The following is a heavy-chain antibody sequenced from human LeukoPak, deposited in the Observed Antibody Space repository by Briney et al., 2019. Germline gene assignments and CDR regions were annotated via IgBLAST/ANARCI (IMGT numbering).Heavy chain of an antibody. D-gene: IGHD3-10*01. CDR3: ARGITMVRGVNNWFDP. V-gene: IGHV1-2*02. CDR2: INPNNGGT. J-gene: IGHJ5*02. Sequence: ASVKVSCKASGYTFTGYYMHWVRQAPGQGLEWMGWINPNNGGTNYAQKFQGRVTMTRDTSISTAYMELSRLRSDDTAVYYCARGITMVRGVNNWFDPWGQGTLVTVSS. CDR1: GYTFTGYY.